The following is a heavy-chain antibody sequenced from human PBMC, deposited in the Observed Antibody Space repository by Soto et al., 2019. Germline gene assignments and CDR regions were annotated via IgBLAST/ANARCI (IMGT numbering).Heavy chain of an antibody. D-gene: IGHD6-6*01. CDR1: GFTFSSYG. CDR3: ARGSSSPTTYYYYYYYMDV. J-gene: IGHJ6*03. CDR2: IWYDGSNK. Sequence: GGSLRLSCAASGFTFSSYGMHWVRQAPGKGLEWVAVIWYDGSNKYYADSVKGRFTISRDNSKNTLYLQMNSLRAEDTAVYYCARGSSSPTTYYYYYYYMDVWGKGTTVTVSS. V-gene: IGHV3-33*01.